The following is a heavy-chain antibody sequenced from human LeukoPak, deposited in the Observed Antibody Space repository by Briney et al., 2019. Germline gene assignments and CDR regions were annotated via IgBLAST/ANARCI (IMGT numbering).Heavy chain of an antibody. J-gene: IGHJ3*02. CDR2: GST. V-gene: IGHV4-4*07. D-gene: IGHD6-6*01. CDR3: ARVNHSSSSGGAFDI. Sequence: GSTSYNPSLKSRVTMSVDTSKNQFSLKLSSVTAADTAVYYCARVNHSSSSGGAFDIWGQGTMVTVSS.